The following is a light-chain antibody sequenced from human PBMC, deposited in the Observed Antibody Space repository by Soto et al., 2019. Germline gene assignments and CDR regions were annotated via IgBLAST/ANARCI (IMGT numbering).Light chain of an antibody. J-gene: IGKJ1*01. CDR3: QQSYSTPRT. Sequence: DIHMTQSPSSLSASVGDRVTITCRASQSIRSYLNWYQQKPGKAPKLLIYAASSLQSGVQSRFSGSGSGTDFTLTISSLQPEDFATYYCQQSYSTPRTFGQGTKVEIK. V-gene: IGKV1-39*01. CDR1: QSIRSY. CDR2: AAS.